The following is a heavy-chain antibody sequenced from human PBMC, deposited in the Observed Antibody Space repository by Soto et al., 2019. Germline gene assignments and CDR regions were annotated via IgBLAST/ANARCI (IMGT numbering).Heavy chain of an antibody. J-gene: IGHJ4*02. CDR3: ARAGTYGDYYDY. Sequence: ASVKFSCKASGYTFTSYGVNWVRQAPGQGLEWMGWISGYSGNTNYEQKLQGRVTMTTDTSTSTAYMELRSLRSDDTAVYYCARAGTYGDYYDYWGQGTLVTSPQ. D-gene: IGHD4-17*01. CDR1: GYTFTSYG. CDR2: ISGYSGNT. V-gene: IGHV1-18*01.